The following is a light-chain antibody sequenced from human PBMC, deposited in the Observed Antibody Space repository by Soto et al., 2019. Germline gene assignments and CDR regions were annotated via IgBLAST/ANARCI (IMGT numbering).Light chain of an antibody. Sequence: DIRMTQSPSTLSGSVGDGVTITCRASQTISSWLAWYQQKPGKAPKLLIYKASTLKSGVPSRFSGSGSGTEFTLTISSLQPDDFATYYCQHSNSYSEAFGQGTRLEIK. V-gene: IGKV1-5*03. J-gene: IGKJ5*01. CDR2: KAS. CDR3: QHSNSYSEA. CDR1: QTISSW.